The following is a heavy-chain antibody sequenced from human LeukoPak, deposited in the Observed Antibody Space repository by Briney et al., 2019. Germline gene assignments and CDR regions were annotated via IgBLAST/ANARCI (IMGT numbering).Heavy chain of an antibody. V-gene: IGHV6-1*01. D-gene: IGHD3-10*01. CDR3: ARTPSDFGPFDY. Sequence: QTLSLTCAISGDSASSNSAAWNWIRQSPSRGLEWLGRTYCRSKWYNDYAVSVESRITINPDTSKNQFSLQLNSVTPEDTAVYYCARTPSDFGPFDYWGQGTLVTVSS. CDR1: GDSASSNSAA. J-gene: IGHJ4*02. CDR2: TYCRSKWYN.